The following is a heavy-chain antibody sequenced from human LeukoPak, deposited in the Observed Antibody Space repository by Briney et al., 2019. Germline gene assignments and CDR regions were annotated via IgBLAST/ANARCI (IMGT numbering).Heavy chain of an antibody. V-gene: IGHV5-51*01. CDR3: ARPNITSYYDSRGYDAFDV. Sequence: GESLEISGQGSGSMFNAYWIAGVRQLPGKGRERMGIIYPDDSDTRYSPSFQCQVTISADKSVRTAYLQWSSLKALDTAMYYCARPNITSYYDSRGYDAFDVWGQGTMVTVSS. CDR1: GSMFNAYW. J-gene: IGHJ3*01. CDR2: IYPDDSDT. D-gene: IGHD3-22*01.